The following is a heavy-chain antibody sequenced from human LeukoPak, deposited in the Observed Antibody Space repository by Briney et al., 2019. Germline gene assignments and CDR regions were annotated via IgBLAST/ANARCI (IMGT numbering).Heavy chain of an antibody. CDR1: GFTFSSYT. D-gene: IGHD3-22*01. Sequence: SGGSLRLSCAASGFTFSSYTMNWVRQAPGKGLEWVSSITSSSSYIYYADSVKGRFTISRDNAKNSLYLHMNSLRAEDTAVYYCARHVVAVGFDYWGQGTLVTVSS. J-gene: IGHJ4*02. V-gene: IGHV3-21*01. CDR3: ARHVVAVGFDY. CDR2: ITSSSSYI.